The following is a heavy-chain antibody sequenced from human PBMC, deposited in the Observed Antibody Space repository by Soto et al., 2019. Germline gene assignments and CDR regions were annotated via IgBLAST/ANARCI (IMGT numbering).Heavy chain of an antibody. Sequence: QVQLQESGPGLVKPSGTLSLTCAVSGGSISSSNLWSWARQPPGKGLEWIEEIYHSGSTSYNPSLKIRVTISVDKSKNQFSLRLNSVTAADTAVYYCARAEQSRHYYGSGTTSDWGQGTLVTVSS. CDR2: IYHSGST. D-gene: IGHD3-10*01. CDR1: GGSISSSNL. J-gene: IGHJ4*02. V-gene: IGHV4-4*02. CDR3: ARAEQSRHYYGSGTTSD.